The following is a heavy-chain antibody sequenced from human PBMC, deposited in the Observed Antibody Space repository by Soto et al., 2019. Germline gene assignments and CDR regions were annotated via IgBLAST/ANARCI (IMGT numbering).Heavy chain of an antibody. CDR1: GGSISSYY. V-gene: IGHV4-4*07. D-gene: IGHD6-19*01. CDR2: IYSSGST. J-gene: IGHJ6*02. CDR3: ARGYSGGWYSYSYYSKDV. Sequence: PSETLSLTCTVSGGSISSYYWSWMRQPAGKGLEWIGRIYSSGSTNYNPSLKSRVTMSVDTPKNQFSLKLSSVTAAETAVYYCARGYSGGWYSYSYYSKDVWGQGTTFTVSS.